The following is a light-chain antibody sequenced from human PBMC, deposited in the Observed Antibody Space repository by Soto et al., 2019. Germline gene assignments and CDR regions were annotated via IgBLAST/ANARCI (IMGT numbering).Light chain of an antibody. Sequence: QSALTQPASVSGSPGQSIAISCTGTSSDIGNYNYVSWYQQHPGKAPKLIIYEVSNRPSGVSNRFSGSKSANTASLTISGLQTEDEADYYCCSYAGTYIPLFGGGTKLTVL. CDR1: SSDIGNYNY. V-gene: IGLV2-14*01. J-gene: IGLJ2*01. CDR3: CSYAGTYIPL. CDR2: EVS.